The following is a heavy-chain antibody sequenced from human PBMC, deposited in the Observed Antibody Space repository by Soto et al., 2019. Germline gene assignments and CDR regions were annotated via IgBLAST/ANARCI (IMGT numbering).Heavy chain of an antibody. CDR3: ARARRGYCSSGSCKKLYYFDY. J-gene: IGHJ4*02. CDR1: GGTFSGYY. CDR2: INHSGST. V-gene: IGHV4-34*01. Sequence: SETLSLTCAVYGGTFSGYYWSWIRQPPGKGLEWIGEINHSGSTNYNPSLKSRVTISVDTSKNQFSLKLSSVTAADTAVYYCARARRGYCSSGSCKKLYYFDYWGQGTLVTVSS. D-gene: IGHD2-15*01.